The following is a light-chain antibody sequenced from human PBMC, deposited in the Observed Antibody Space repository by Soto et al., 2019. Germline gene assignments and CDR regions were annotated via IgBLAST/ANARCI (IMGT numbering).Light chain of an antibody. Sequence: EIGLTQSPGTLSLSPGERATLSCRARQSVSSSYLAWYQHKPGQAPRLLIYGASSRATGIPDRFSGSGSGTDFTLTISRLEPEDFAVYYCQQYGSSLWTFGQGTRLEIK. CDR3: QQYGSSLWT. V-gene: IGKV3-20*01. J-gene: IGKJ5*01. CDR1: QSVSSSY. CDR2: GAS.